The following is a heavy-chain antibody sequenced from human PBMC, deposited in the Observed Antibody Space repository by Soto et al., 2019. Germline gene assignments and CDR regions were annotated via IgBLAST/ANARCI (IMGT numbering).Heavy chain of an antibody. Sequence: GGSLRLSCAASGFTFSDYYMSWIRQAPGKGLEWVSYISSSSSYTNYADSVKGRFTISRDNAKNSLYLQMNSLRAEDTAVYYCARETSITMVRGVPDYWGQGTLVTVSS. CDR3: ARETSITMVRGVPDY. D-gene: IGHD3-10*01. V-gene: IGHV3-11*06. CDR2: ISSSSSYT. CDR1: GFTFSDYY. J-gene: IGHJ4*02.